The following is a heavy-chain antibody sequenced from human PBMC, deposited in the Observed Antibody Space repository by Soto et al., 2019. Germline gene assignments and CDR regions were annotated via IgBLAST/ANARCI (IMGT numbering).Heavy chain of an antibody. CDR2: MDPKSGGV. V-gene: IGHV1-2*02. Sequence: QVQLVQSGAEVKKPGASVKVSCEASGYTFIDYYIHWVRQAPGQGLEWMGWMDPKSGGVNRAQKFQDRVTMTRDTSINTAYIELRRLRYDDTAVYYCAREDCSRVACHSNDYWGQGTLVTVSS. D-gene: IGHD2-15*01. CDR3: AREDCSRVACHSNDY. J-gene: IGHJ4*02. CDR1: GYTFIDYY.